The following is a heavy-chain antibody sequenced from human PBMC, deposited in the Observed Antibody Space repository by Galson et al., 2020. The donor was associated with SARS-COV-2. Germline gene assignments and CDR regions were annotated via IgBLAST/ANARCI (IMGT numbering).Heavy chain of an antibody. CDR3: ARDKSGPAAMLYYYYGMDV. CDR1: GGSISSGSYY. J-gene: IGHJ6*02. CDR2: IYTSGST. Sequence: SETLSLTCTVAGGSISSGSYYWSWIRQPAGKGLEWIGRIYTSGSTNYNPSLKSRVTISVDTSKNQFSLKLSSVTAADTAVYYCARDKSGPAAMLYYYYGMDVWGQGTTVTVSS. D-gene: IGHD2-2*01. V-gene: IGHV4-61*02.